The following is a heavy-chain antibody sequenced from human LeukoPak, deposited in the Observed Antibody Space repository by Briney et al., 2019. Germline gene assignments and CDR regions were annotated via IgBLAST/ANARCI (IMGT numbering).Heavy chain of an antibody. Sequence: GGSLRLSCAASGFIFDDYAMSWVRQAPGKGLEWVSAISGSGGSTYYADSVKGRFTISRDNSKNTLYLQMNSLRAEDTAVYYCAKVDPYITMIVVTEGAFDIWGQGTMVTVSS. CDR3: AKVDPYITMIVVTEGAFDI. V-gene: IGHV3-23*01. CDR2: ISGSGGST. J-gene: IGHJ3*02. CDR1: GFIFDDYA. D-gene: IGHD3-22*01.